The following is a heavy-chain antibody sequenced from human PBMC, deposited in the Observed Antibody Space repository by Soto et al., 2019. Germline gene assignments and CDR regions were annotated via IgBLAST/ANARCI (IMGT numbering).Heavy chain of an antibody. V-gene: IGHV3-48*02. D-gene: IGHD2-21*02. CDR1: GFRFSDHS. Sequence: LVESGGDLVYPGGTLRLSRVASGFRFSDHSMNWVRQAPGKGLQWISYISSNSDTTYYADSVKGRFTVSRDNAKNALFLQMNSLRDDDTATDYRASVPKGSVVTAWGQGDRGTVSS. CDR2: ISSNSDTT. CDR3: ASVPKGSVVTA. J-gene: IGHJ1*01.